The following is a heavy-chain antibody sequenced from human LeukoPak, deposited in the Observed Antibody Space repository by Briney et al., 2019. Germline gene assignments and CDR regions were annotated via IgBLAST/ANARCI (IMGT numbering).Heavy chain of an antibody. V-gene: IGHV4-59*01. CDR2: IYYSGST. D-gene: IGHD5-24*01. CDR1: GGSISSYY. J-gene: IGHJ4*02. CDR3: ARDRDGYNIGDYFDY. Sequence: PSETLSLTCTVSGGSISSYYWSWIRQPPGKGLEWIGYIYYSGSTNYNPSLKSRVTISVDMSKNQFSLKLSSVTAADTAVYYCARDRDGYNIGDYFDYWGQGTLVTVSS.